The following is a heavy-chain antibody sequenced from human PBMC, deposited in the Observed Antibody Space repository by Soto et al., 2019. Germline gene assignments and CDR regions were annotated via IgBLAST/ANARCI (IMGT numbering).Heavy chain of an antibody. D-gene: IGHD3-3*01. CDR1: GYTFTSYG. CDR2: ISAYNGNT. CDR3: ARRRGNDFWSGSYYYGMDV. J-gene: IGHJ6*02. Sequence: ASVKVSCKASGYTFTSYGISWVRQAPGQGLEWMGWISAYNGNTNYAQKLQGRVTMTTDTSTSTAYMELRSLRSDDTAVYYCARRRGNDFWSGSYYYGMDVWGQGTTVTVSS. V-gene: IGHV1-18*01.